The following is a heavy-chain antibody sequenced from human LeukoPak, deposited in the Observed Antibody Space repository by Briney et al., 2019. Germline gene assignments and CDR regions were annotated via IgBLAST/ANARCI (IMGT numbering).Heavy chain of an antibody. V-gene: IGHV1-2*06. J-gene: IGHJ4*02. CDR3: ARGGYCSGGSCYNPFDH. Sequence: ASVKVSCKASGYTFTGYYMHWVRQATGQGLEWMGRINPNSGGTNYAQKFQGRVTMTRDTSISTAYMELSRLRSDDTAVYYCARGGYCSGGSCYNPFDHWGQGTLVTVSS. CDR2: INPNSGGT. D-gene: IGHD2-15*01. CDR1: GYTFTGYY.